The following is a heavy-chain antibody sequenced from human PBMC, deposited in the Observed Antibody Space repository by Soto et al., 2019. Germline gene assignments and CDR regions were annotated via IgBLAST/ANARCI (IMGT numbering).Heavy chain of an antibody. V-gene: IGHV1-3*01. CDR3: ASSKLRYFDWLSGY. D-gene: IGHD3-9*01. CDR2: INAGNGNT. CDR1: GYTFTSYA. Sequence: WASVKVSCKASGYTFTSYAMHWVRQAPGQRLEWMGWINAGNGNTKYSQKFQGKVTITRDTSASTAYMELSSLRSEDTAVYYCASSKLRYFDWLSGYWGQGTLVTVSS. J-gene: IGHJ4*02.